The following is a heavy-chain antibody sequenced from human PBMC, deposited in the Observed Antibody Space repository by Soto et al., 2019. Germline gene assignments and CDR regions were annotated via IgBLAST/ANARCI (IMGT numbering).Heavy chain of an antibody. V-gene: IGHV5-51*01. J-gene: IGHJ6*02. CDR2: IYPGDSDT. Sequence: PGDSLKISCKVSGYSFTSYWIGWVRQMPGKGLEWMGIIYPGDSDTRYSPSFQGQVTISADKSISTAYLQWSSLKASDTAMYYCARTYCSSTSCHYYYYYGMDVWGQGTTVTVSS. CDR1: GYSFTSYW. CDR3: ARTYCSSTSCHYYYYYGMDV. D-gene: IGHD2-2*01.